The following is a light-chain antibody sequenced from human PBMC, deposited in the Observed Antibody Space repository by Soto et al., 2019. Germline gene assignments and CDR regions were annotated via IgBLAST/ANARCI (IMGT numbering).Light chain of an antibody. Sequence: DIVMTQSPLSLPVTPGEPASISCNSSQSLLQSNGYNYLDWYRQKPGQSPQLLIYFGSYRASGVPDRFSGSVSGTDFTLKIRRVEAEDVAIYYCMQAQQTPPTFGQGTKVEIK. CDR2: FGS. V-gene: IGKV2-28*01. J-gene: IGKJ1*01. CDR1: QSLLQSNGYNY. CDR3: MQAQQTPPT.